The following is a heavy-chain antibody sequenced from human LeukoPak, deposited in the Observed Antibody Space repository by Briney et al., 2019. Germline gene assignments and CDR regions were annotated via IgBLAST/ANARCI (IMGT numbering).Heavy chain of an antibody. CDR2: IRYDGSNK. CDR3: ARDRFSSVAGSYGCHY. J-gene: IGHJ4*02. Sequence: PGGSLRLSCAASGFTFSSYGMHWVRQAPGKGLEWVAFIRYDGSNKYYADSVKGRFTISRDNSKNTLYLQMNSLRAEDTAVYYCARDRFSSVAGSYGCHYWGQGTLVTVSS. V-gene: IGHV3-30*02. CDR1: GFTFSSYG. D-gene: IGHD6-19*01.